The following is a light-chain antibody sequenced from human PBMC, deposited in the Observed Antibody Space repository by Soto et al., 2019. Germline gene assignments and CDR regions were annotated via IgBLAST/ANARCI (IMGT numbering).Light chain of an antibody. CDR3: QQSYSTLPFT. CDR1: QSINSY. J-gene: IGKJ3*01. V-gene: IGKV1-39*01. CDR2: AAS. Sequence: DLQMTQSPSSLSASVGDRVTITCRASQSINSYLNWYQQKPGKAPKLLIYAASSLQSGVPSRFSGSGSGTDFTLTISSLQPEDFATYYCQQSYSTLPFTFGPGTKVDIK.